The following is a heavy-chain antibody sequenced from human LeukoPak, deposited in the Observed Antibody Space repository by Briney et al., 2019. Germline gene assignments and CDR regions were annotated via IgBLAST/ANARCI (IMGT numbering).Heavy chain of an antibody. D-gene: IGHD6-13*01. Sequence: PGGSLRLSCAASGFTFSSYSMNWVRQAPGKGLEWVSSISSSSSYIYYADSVKGRFTISRDNSKNTLYLQMNSLRAEDTAVYYCAREIAAAGMNWFDPWGQGTLVTVSS. J-gene: IGHJ5*02. V-gene: IGHV3-21*01. CDR3: AREIAAAGMNWFDP. CDR1: GFTFSSYS. CDR2: ISSSSSYI.